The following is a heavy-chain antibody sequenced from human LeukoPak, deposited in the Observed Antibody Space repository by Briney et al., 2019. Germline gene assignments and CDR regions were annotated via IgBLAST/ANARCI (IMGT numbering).Heavy chain of an antibody. CDR1: GFTFSSYG. D-gene: IGHD2-2*01. J-gene: IGHJ4*02. CDR2: ISYDGSNK. Sequence: GGSLRLSCAASGFTFSSYGMHWVRQAPGKGLEWVAVISYDGSNKYYADSGKGRFTISRDNSKNTLYLQMNSLRAEDTAVYYCAKENCSSTSCYLDGYSSSWVYWGQGTLVTVSS. V-gene: IGHV3-30*18. CDR3: AKENCSSTSCYLDGYSSSWVY.